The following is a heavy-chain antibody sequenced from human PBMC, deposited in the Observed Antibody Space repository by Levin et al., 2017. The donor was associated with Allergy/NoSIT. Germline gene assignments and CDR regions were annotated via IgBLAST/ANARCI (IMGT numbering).Heavy chain of an antibody. Sequence: AGGSLRLSCVASGFTFSGYWMHWVRQAPGKGPVWVARINVDGTSQSYADSVKGRFTTSRDNSKSTVYLQMNGLRAEATAIYYCAKEASLWFGEFSPFDLWGLGAMVTVSS. D-gene: IGHD3-10*01. CDR1: GFTFSGYW. CDR3: AKEASLWFGEFSPFDL. V-gene: IGHV3-74*03. J-gene: IGHJ3*01. CDR2: INVDGTSQ.